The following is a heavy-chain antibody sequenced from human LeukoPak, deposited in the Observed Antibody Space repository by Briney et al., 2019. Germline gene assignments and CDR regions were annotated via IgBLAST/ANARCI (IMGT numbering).Heavy chain of an antibody. V-gene: IGHV3-30*18. J-gene: IGHJ4*02. Sequence: GGSLRLSCAASGFTFSSYGMHWVRQAPGKGLEXXAVISYDGSNKYYADSVKGRFTISRDNSKNTLYLQMNSLRAEDTAVYYCAKDGGAARYYFDYWGQGTLVTVSS. CDR1: GFTFSSYG. CDR3: AKDGGAARYYFDY. D-gene: IGHD3-16*01. CDR2: ISYDGSNK.